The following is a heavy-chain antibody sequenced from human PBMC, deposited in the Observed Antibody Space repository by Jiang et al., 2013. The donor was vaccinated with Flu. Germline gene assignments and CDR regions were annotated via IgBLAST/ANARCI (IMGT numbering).Heavy chain of an antibody. D-gene: IGHD6-13*01. CDR1: GTTFVAYA. V-gene: IGHV1-18*01. Sequence: GAEVKKPESSVTVSCKAPGTTFVAYAITWVRQAPGQGLEWMGWISGYNGDINYAQKLQGRVSMTTETSTSTVYMELRSLRSDDTAVYYCARDRQIAAAGDALDIWG. CDR2: ISGYNGDI. J-gene: IGHJ3*02. CDR3: ARDRQIAAAGDALDI.